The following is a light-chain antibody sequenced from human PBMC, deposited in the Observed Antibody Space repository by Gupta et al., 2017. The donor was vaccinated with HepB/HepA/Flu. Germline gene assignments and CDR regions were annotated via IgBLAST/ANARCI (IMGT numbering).Light chain of an antibody. CDR2: APS. CDR3: NCRDNTGDTQWV. Sequence: SSALTQDPAVSVALGETVTITCQGDSLKIYYASCYQQKPGQAPVVLIYAPSHRPSGIPDRFSASAFEDTSAFTITAAQAGDEAGYYCNCRDNTGDTQWVFGGGTKLTVL. V-gene: IGLV3-19*01. J-gene: IGLJ3*02. CDR1: SLKIYY.